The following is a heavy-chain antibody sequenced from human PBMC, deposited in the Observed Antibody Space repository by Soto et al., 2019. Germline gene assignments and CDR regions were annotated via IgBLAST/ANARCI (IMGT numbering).Heavy chain of an antibody. J-gene: IGHJ5*02. V-gene: IGHV4-4*02. D-gene: IGHD5-12*01. CDR3: VSDVIDDIVATTNWFDP. CDR2: IYHTVST. Sequence: SETLSLTCAFSGTSISSTFWWTWVRQAPGKGREWIGEIYHTVSTKYNPSLRGRVTIPVDKSNNQFSLHLRSVTGADTAVYYCVSDVIDDIVATTNWFDPWGQGTLVTVSS. CDR1: GTSISSTFW.